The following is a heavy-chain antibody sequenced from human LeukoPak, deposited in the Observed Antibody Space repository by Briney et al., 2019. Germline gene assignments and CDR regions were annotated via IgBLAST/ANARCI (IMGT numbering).Heavy chain of an antibody. CDR1: GGSISSSSYY. CDR2: IYYSGST. V-gene: IGHV4-39*07. Sequence: SETLSLTCTVSGGSISSSSYYWGWIRQPPGKGLEWIGSIYYSGSTYYNPSLKSRVTISVDTSKNQFSLKLSSVTAADTAVYYCARDRGSSWPRSDAFDIWGQGTMVTVSS. J-gene: IGHJ3*02. D-gene: IGHD6-13*01. CDR3: ARDRGSSWPRSDAFDI.